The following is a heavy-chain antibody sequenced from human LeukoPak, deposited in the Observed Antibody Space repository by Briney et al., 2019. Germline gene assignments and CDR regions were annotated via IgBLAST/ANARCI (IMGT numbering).Heavy chain of an antibody. CDR2: INPNSGGA. V-gene: IGHV1-2*02. J-gene: IGHJ3*02. CDR3: ARINYDAFDI. D-gene: IGHD5-24*01. Sequence: ASVKVSCKASGYTFTGYYMHWIRQAPGQGLEWVGWINPNSGGADYGQKFRGRVTMTRDTSISTAYMEVSRLRYDDTAIYYCARINYDAFDIWGQGTMVTVSS. CDR1: GYTFTGYY.